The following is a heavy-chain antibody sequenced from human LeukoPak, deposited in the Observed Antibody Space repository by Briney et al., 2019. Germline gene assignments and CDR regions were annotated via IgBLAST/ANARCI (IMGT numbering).Heavy chain of an antibody. CDR1: GGSISSYY. V-gene: IGHV4-59*12. Sequence: SETLSLTCTVSGGSISSYYWSWIRQPPGKGLEWIVSMYYSGNTYYNPSLESRVTISVDTSKNQFSLKLSSVTAADTAVYYCARDYFNYYDSSGYYYGYWGQGTLVTVSS. D-gene: IGHD3-22*01. CDR2: MYYSGNT. CDR3: ARDYFNYYDSSGYYYGY. J-gene: IGHJ4*02.